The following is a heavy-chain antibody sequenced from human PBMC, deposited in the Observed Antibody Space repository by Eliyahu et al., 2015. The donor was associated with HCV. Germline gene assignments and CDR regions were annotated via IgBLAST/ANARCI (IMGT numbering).Heavy chain of an antibody. D-gene: IGHD3-22*01. CDR2: IYLDDDK. CDR3: AHRPPQTGFYDSSGYFDY. CDR1: GFSLSTSGVG. J-gene: IGHJ4*02. V-gene: IGHV2-5*02. Sequence: QITLKESGPTLVKPTQTLTLTCXFSGFSLSTSGVGVGWIRQPPGKALEWLALIYLDDDKRYRPSLKSRLTITKDTSKNQVALTMTNMDPVDTATYYCAHRPPQTGFYDSSGYFDYWGQGTLVTVSS.